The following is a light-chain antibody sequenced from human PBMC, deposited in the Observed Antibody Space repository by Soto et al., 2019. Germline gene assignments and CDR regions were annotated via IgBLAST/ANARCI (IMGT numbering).Light chain of an antibody. CDR2: AAF. CDR1: QTISSS. J-gene: IGKJ2*01. CDR3: QQSYSSPQMYT. Sequence: DILMTQSPSSLSASVGDRVTITCRASQTISSSLNWYQQKPGKAPDLLIYAAFNLQSGVPSRFSGSGSGSDFTLTIRSLQPEDFATYYCQQSYSSPQMYTFGQGTRLEIK. V-gene: IGKV1-39*01.